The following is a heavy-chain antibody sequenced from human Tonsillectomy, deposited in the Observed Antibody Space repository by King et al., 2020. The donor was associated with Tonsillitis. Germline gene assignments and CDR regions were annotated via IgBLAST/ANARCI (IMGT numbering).Heavy chain of an antibody. CDR2: SSGGGAST. D-gene: IGHD1-26*01. J-gene: IGHJ4*02. Sequence: VQLVESGGGLVQPGGYLRLSCAASGFTFSSYAMSWVRQAPGKGLEWGSASSGGGASTYYAESVKGRFTISRDNSRKTLYLQMNSLRAEDTAVYYCDGADSWGQGTLVTVSS. CDR3: DGADS. V-gene: IGHV3-23*04. CDR1: GFTFSSYA.